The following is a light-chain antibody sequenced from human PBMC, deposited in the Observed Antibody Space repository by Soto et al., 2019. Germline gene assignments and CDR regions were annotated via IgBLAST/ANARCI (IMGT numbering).Light chain of an antibody. V-gene: IGKV3-15*01. CDR3: QQYVHWPPGT. CDR2: DTS. Sequence: EIVLAQSPGTLSLSPGERATLSCRASQSVSSSLAWYQQRPGQAPRLLIYDTSTRAAGIAARFSGSGSGTEFTLTISSLQSEDFAVYYCQQYVHWPPGTFGQGTKVDIK. J-gene: IGKJ1*01. CDR1: QSVSSS.